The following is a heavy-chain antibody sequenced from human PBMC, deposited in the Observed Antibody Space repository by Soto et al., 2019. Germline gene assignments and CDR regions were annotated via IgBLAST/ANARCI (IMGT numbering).Heavy chain of an antibody. J-gene: IGHJ4*02. CDR1: GYTFTSYG. Sequence: ASVKVSCKASGYTFTSYGISWVRQAPGQGLEWMGWISAYNGNTKYAQKLQGRVTMTTDTSTSTAYMELRSLRSEDTAVYYCARVWSGSLGAIFDYWGQGTLVTVSS. D-gene: IGHD1-26*01. CDR2: ISAYNGNT. V-gene: IGHV1-18*01. CDR3: ARVWSGSLGAIFDY.